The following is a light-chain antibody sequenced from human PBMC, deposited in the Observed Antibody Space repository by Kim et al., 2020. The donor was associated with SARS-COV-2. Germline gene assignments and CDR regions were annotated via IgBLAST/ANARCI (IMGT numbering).Light chain of an antibody. CDR1: SLRRFY. CDR2: GEN. Sequence: ALVQTVTITCQGDSLRRFYANWYQQKPGQAPVLVIYGENYRPSGIPDRFSGSTSGDTASFTITGAQAEDEGDYYCNSRDSSGNHLVFGGGTQLTVL. V-gene: IGLV3-19*01. CDR3: NSRDSSGNHLV. J-gene: IGLJ3*02.